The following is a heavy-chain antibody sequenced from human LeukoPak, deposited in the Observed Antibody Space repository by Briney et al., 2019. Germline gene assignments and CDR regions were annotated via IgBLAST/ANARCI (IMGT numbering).Heavy chain of an antibody. CDR3: ARGRTYYDFWSGYPSDY. J-gene: IGHJ4*02. CDR2: MNPNSGNT. CDR1: GYTFTSYD. D-gene: IGHD3-3*01. V-gene: IGHV1-8*01. Sequence: GASVKVSCKASGYTFTSYDINWVRQAIGQGLEWMGWMNPNSGNTGYAQKFQGRVTMTRNTSISTAYMELSSLRSEDTAVYYCARGRTYYDFWSGYPSDYWGQGTLVTVSS.